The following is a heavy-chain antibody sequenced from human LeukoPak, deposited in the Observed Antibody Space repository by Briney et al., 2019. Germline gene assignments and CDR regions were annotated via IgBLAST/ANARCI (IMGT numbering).Heavy chain of an antibody. Sequence: ASVKVSCKASGYTFTSYGISWVRQAPGQGLEWMGWISAYNGNTNYAQKLQGRVTMTTDTSTSTAYMELRSLRSDDTAVYYCARDRVRSGSYYGGGYWGQGTLVTVSS. CDR1: GYTFTSYG. V-gene: IGHV1-18*01. D-gene: IGHD1-26*01. CDR3: ARDRVRSGSYYGGGY. J-gene: IGHJ4*02. CDR2: ISAYNGNT.